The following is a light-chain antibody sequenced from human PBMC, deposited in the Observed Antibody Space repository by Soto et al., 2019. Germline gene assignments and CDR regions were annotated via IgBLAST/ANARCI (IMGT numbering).Light chain of an antibody. CDR3: QQYNNWPFT. CDR1: QSVNSN. J-gene: IGKJ3*01. CDR2: GAS. V-gene: IGKV3-15*01. Sequence: IMMTQSPVTLSVSPGERATLSCRASQSVNSNLAWYQQKPGQAPRLLIYGASTRATGIPASFIGNGSGTEFTLTASSLQPEDFEVYHCQQYNNWPFTFGPGTTVDTK.